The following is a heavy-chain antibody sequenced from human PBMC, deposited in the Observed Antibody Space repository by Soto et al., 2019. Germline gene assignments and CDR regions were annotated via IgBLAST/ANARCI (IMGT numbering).Heavy chain of an antibody. CDR2: MNPNSGNT. CDR3: ARGPRLRFLEWLLYLDY. V-gene: IGHV1-8*01. Sequence: QVQLVQSGAEVKKPGASVKVSCKASGYTFTSYDINWVRQATGQGLEWMGWMNPNSGNTGYAQKFQGRVTMTRNTSISTAYMELISLRSEDTAVYYCARGPRLRFLEWLLYLDYWGQGTLVTVSS. J-gene: IGHJ4*02. CDR1: GYTFTSYD. D-gene: IGHD3-3*01.